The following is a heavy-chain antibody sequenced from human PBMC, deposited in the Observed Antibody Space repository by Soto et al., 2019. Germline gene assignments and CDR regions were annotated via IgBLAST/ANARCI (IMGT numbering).Heavy chain of an antibody. Sequence: SETLSLTCTVSGGYISSSSNNWGWIRQAPGKGLELIVSNNYSGITFYNPSPKSRVTISADTSKNQSSPKPSSVTAAETAVYYCEGLLQVGAKVGYYSYNCGMDVGAQGTTVT. V-gene: IGHV4-39*01. CDR2: NNYSGIT. D-gene: IGHD1-26*01. CDR1: GGYISSSSNN. J-gene: IGHJ6*02. CDR3: EGLLQVGAKVGYYSYNCGMDV.